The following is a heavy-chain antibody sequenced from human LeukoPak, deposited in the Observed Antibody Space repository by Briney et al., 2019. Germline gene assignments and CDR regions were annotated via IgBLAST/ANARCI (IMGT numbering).Heavy chain of an antibody. Sequence: SVKVSCKASGYTFTSYYMHWVRQAPGQGLEWMGIINPSGGSTSYAQKFQGRVTMTRDTSTSTVYMELSSLRSEDTAVYYCARSQLDYDFWSGYYPHPFDYWGQGTLVTVSS. CDR1: GYTFTSYY. CDR3: ARSQLDYDFWSGYYPHPFDY. D-gene: IGHD3-3*01. J-gene: IGHJ4*02. V-gene: IGHV1-46*01. CDR2: INPSGGST.